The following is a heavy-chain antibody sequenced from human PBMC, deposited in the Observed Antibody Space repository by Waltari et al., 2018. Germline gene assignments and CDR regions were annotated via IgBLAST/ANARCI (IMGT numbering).Heavy chain of an antibody. Sequence: QVQLQQWGAGLLKPSETLSLTCAVYGGSFSAYYWSWIRQPPGKGLEWIGEINDSGSTSNLPSLKSRVPMSVDTSNNQFSLKLTSVTAADTAVYYCARGKTARPHSKWFGELSAKYYFDYWGQGTLVTVSS. CDR2: INDSGST. D-gene: IGHD3-10*01. CDR1: GGSFSAYY. V-gene: IGHV4-34*01. J-gene: IGHJ4*02. CDR3: ARGKTARPHSKWFGELSAKYYFDY.